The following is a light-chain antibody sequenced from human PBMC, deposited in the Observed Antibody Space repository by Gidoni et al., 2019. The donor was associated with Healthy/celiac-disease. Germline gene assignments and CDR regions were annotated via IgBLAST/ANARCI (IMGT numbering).Light chain of an antibody. V-gene: IGLV3-21*04. CDR1: NIGSKS. CDR3: QVWDSSSDHP. J-gene: IGLJ3*02. Sequence: SYALTQPPSVSVAPGKTARITCGGNNIGSKSVHWYQQKPGQAPVLVIYYHSDRPSGIPERFSGSNSGNTATLTISRVEAGDEADYYCQVWDSSSDHPFGGGTKLTVL. CDR2: YHS.